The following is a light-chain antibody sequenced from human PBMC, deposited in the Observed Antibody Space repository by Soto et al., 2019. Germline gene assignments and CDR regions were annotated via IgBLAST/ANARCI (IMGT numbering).Light chain of an antibody. CDR2: DSN. CDR3: GTWDSSLSAVV. CDR1: RSNIGSNY. J-gene: IGLJ2*01. Sequence: QSVLTQPPSVSAAPGQKVTISCSGSRSNIGSNYVSWYQHLPGTAPKLLIYDSNKRPSGIPDRFSGSKSGTSATLGITGLQTGDEADYYCGTWDSSLSAVVFGGGTQLTVL. V-gene: IGLV1-51*01.